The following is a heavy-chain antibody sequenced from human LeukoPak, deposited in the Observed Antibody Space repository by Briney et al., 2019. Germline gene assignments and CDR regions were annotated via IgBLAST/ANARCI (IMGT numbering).Heavy chain of an antibody. D-gene: IGHD5-18*01. Sequence: SETLSLTCTVSGGSISSSSYYWGWIRQPPGKGLEWIGSIYYSGSTYYNPSLKSRVTISVDTSKNQFSLKLSSVTAADTAVYYCATQYSYPIDYWGQGTLVTVSS. CDR1: GGSISSSSYY. CDR2: IYYSGST. V-gene: IGHV4-39*01. J-gene: IGHJ4*02. CDR3: ATQYSYPIDY.